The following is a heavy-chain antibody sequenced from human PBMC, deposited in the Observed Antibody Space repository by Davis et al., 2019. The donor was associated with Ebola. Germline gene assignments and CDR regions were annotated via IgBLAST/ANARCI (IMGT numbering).Heavy chain of an antibody. CDR3: ARGQEYQLLFGWFDP. V-gene: IGHV4-31*03. Sequence: LRLSCSVSGGSINSDGYYWSWIRQHPGKGLEWIGYIYYSGSTYYNPSLKSRVTISVDTSKNQFSLKLRSVTAADTAVYYCARGQEYQLLFGWFDPWGQGTLVTVSS. CDR1: GGSINSDGYY. D-gene: IGHD2-2*01. J-gene: IGHJ5*02. CDR2: IYYSGST.